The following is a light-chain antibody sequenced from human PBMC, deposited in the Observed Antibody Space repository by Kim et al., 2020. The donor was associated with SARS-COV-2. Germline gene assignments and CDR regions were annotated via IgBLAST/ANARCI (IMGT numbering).Light chain of an antibody. Sequence: NTVNWYQQLPGMAPKLLIYRNDQRPSGVPDRFSASKSGTSASLVISGLQSEDEADYYCAGWEDSLISPVFGGGTQLTVL. J-gene: IGLJ3*02. V-gene: IGLV1-44*01. CDR3: AGWEDSLISPV. CDR2: RND. CDR1: NT.